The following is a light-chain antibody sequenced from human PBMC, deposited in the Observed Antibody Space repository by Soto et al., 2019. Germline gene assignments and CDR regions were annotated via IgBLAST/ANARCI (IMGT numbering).Light chain of an antibody. CDR3: LQDFNYPWT. CDR1: QSISVW. Sequence: IQMTQSPSTLSASVGDRVTITCRASQSISVWLAWYQQKPGKAPRLLIYAASNLQSGVPSRFNASGSGTDFTLTISSLQPEDFATYFCLQDFNYPWTFGQGTKVDIK. V-gene: IGKV1-6*01. J-gene: IGKJ1*01. CDR2: AAS.